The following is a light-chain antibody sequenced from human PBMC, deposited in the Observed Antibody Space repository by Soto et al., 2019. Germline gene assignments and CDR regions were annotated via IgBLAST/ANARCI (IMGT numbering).Light chain of an antibody. CDR3: LQHNSYPVT. V-gene: IGKV1-5*01. Sequence: DIQMTQSPSTLSASIGDRVTITCRASQNIRNWLAWYQQKPGKAPKLLIYDVSSLESGVPPRFSGSGSGTDFTLTISSLQPEDFATYYCLQHNSYPVTFGQGTKVDIK. CDR1: QNIRNW. J-gene: IGKJ1*01. CDR2: DVS.